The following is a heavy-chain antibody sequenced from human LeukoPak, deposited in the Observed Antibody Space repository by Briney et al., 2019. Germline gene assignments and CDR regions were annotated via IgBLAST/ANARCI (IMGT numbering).Heavy chain of an antibody. J-gene: IGHJ3*02. Sequence: SETLSLTCAVYGGSFSGYYWSWIRQPAGKGLEWIGRIYTSGSTNYNPSLKSRVTMSVDTSKNQFSLKLSSVTAADTAVYYCARDVDTAMVTPSAFDIWGQGTMVTVSS. CDR2: IYTSGST. CDR3: ARDVDTAMVTPSAFDI. CDR1: GGSFSGYY. V-gene: IGHV4-4*07. D-gene: IGHD5-18*01.